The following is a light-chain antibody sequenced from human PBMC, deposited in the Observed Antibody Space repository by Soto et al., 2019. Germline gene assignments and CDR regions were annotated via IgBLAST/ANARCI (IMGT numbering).Light chain of an antibody. CDR1: KSVHSNY. V-gene: IGKV3-20*01. Sequence: EIVLTQSPGTLSLSPGERATLSCRATKSVHSNYLAWYQQKLGQAPRLLIYASYTRAAGIPGRFSGSGSGTDFTLTISRLEPEDFAIYYCQKYGSSHTFGQGTKLEIK. CDR3: QKYGSSHT. J-gene: IGKJ2*01. CDR2: ASY.